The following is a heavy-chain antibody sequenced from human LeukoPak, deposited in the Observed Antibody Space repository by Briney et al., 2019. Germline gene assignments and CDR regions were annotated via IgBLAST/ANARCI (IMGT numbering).Heavy chain of an antibody. D-gene: IGHD6-19*01. Sequence: PSETLSLTCTVSGGSISSYYWSWIRQPPGKGLEWVGYIYYSGSTNYNPSLKSRVTISVDTSKNQFSLKLSSVTAADTAVYYCARGHSSGWSFDYWGQGTLVTVSS. J-gene: IGHJ4*02. V-gene: IGHV4-59*01. CDR3: ARGHSSGWSFDY. CDR1: GGSISSYY. CDR2: IYYSGST.